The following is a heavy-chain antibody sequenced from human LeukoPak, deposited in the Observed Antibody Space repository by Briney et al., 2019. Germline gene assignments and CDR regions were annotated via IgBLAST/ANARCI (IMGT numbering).Heavy chain of an antibody. V-gene: IGHV3-53*01. J-gene: IGHJ4*02. Sequence: PGGSLRLSCAASGFSVSANYMTWVRQAPGKGLEWVSLIYTSGSTFYADPVRGRFTISRDNSENTLYLDMNSLTAGDTAIYYCVKAHDSDSSFAYWGQGTLVTVSS. CDR2: IYTSGST. D-gene: IGHD3-22*01. CDR1: GFSVSANY. CDR3: VKAHDSDSSFAY.